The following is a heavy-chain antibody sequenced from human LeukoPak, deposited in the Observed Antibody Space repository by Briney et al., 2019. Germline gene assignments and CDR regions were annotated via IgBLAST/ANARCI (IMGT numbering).Heavy chain of an antibody. CDR3: ARDIVVVVAATHWFDP. J-gene: IGHJ5*02. Sequence: GGSLRLSCAASGFTFSSYSMNWVRQAPGKGLEWVSYISSSSSTIYYADSVKGRFTISRDNAKNSLYLQMNSLRAEDTAVYYCARDIVVVVAATHWFDPWGQGTLVTVSS. D-gene: IGHD2-15*01. V-gene: IGHV3-48*04. CDR2: ISSSSSTI. CDR1: GFTFSSYS.